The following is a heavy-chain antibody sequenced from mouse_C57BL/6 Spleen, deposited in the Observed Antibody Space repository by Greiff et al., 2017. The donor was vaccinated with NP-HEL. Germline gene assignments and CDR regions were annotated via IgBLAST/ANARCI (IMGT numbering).Heavy chain of an antibody. J-gene: IGHJ1*03. CDR3: ARRNYYGSSLDWYFDV. D-gene: IGHD1-1*01. V-gene: IGHV1-59*01. Sequence: QVQLQQSGAELVRPGTSVKLSCKASGYTFTSYWMHWVKQRPGQGLEWIGVIDPSDSYTNYNQKFKGKATLTVDTSSSTAYMQLSSLTSEDSAVYYCARRNYYGSSLDWYFDVWGTGTTVTVSS. CDR1: GYTFTSYW. CDR2: IDPSDSYT.